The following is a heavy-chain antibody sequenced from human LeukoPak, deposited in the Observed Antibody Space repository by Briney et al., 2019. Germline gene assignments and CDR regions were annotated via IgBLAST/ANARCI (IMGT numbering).Heavy chain of an antibody. V-gene: IGHV3-21*01. D-gene: IGHD6-13*01. CDR2: ISSSSSYI. CDR1: GFTSSSYS. CDR3: ARDYDSSSWYEGSWFDP. Sequence: PGGSLRLSCAASGFTSSSYSMNWVRQAPGKGLEWVSSISSSSSYIYYADSVKGRFTISRDNAKNSLCLQMNSLRAEDTAAYYCARDYDSSSWYEGSWFDPWGQGTLVTVSS. J-gene: IGHJ5*02.